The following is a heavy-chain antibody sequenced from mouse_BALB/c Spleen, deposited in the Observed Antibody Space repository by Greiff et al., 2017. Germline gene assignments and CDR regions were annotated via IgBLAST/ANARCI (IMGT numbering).Heavy chain of an antibody. CDR2: IDPENGNT. CDR1: GFNIKDYY. V-gene: IGHV14-1*02. J-gene: IGHJ3*01. CDR3: ARHRGSSYEFAY. Sequence: EVKLMESGAELVRPGALVKLSCKASGFNIKDYYMHWVKQRPEQGLEWIGWIDPENGNTIYDPKFQGKASITADTSSNTAYLQLSSLTSEDTAVYYCARHRGSSYEFAYWGQGTLVTVSA. D-gene: IGHD1-1*01.